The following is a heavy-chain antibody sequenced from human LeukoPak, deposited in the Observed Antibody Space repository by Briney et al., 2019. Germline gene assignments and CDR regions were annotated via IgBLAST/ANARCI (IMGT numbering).Heavy chain of an antibody. D-gene: IGHD3-22*01. CDR2: INHSGST. V-gene: IGHV4-34*01. J-gene: IGHJ3*02. Sequence: SETLSHTCAVYGGSFSGYYWSWIRQPPGKGLEWIGEINHSGSTNYNPSLKSRVTISVDTSKNQFSLKLSSVTAADTAVYYCARPLYYYDSSGYYDAFDIWGQGTMVTVSS. CDR3: ARPLYYYDSSGYYDAFDI. CDR1: GGSFSGYY.